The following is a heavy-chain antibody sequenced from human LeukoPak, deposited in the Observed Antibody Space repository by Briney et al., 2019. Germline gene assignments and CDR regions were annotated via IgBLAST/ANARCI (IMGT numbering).Heavy chain of an antibody. V-gene: IGHV5-51*01. Sequence: LGESLQISCKGSGYSFPTYWIAWVRQMPGKGLEWMGIIYPDESNIRYSPSFQGQVTISADKSISTAYLQWSSLKAADTAMYYCARPPSRGYSSSFEYWGQGTLVTVSS. D-gene: IGHD2-2*03. CDR2: IYPDESNI. CDR3: ARPPSRGYSSSFEY. CDR1: GYSFPTYW. J-gene: IGHJ4*02.